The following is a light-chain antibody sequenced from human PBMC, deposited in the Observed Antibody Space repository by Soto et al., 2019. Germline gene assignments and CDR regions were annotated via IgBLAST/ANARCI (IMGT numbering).Light chain of an antibody. Sequence: EIVLAQSPATLSLSPGERATLSCRASQSVGSNYLAWYQQKPGQAPRLLMYDASGRASGIPDRFSGSGSGTDFTLTISRLEPEDFAVFYCQQYATSVTTFGQGTRLEI. CDR1: QSVGSNY. CDR3: QQYATSVTT. V-gene: IGKV3-20*01. CDR2: DAS. J-gene: IGKJ5*01.